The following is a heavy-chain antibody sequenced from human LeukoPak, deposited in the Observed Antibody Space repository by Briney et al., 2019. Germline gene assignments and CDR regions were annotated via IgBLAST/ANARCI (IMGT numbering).Heavy chain of an antibody. J-gene: IGHJ6*04. Sequence: GGSLRLSCAASGFTFSNAWMSWVRQAPGKGLEWVSYISSSGSTIYYADSVKGRFTISRDNAKNSLYLQMHSLRAEDTAVYYCAELGITMIGGVWGKGPTVTISS. D-gene: IGHD3-10*02. CDR2: ISSSGSTI. CDR1: GFTFSNAW. CDR3: AELGITMIGGV. V-gene: IGHV3-11*04.